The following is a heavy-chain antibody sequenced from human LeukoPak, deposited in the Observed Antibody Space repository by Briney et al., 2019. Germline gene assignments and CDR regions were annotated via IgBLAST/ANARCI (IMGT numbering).Heavy chain of an antibody. V-gene: IGHV4-59*11. Sequence: SETLSLTCTVSGGSISSHYWSWIRQPPGKGLEWIGYIYYSGSTNYNPSLKSRVTISVDTSKNQFSLKLSSVTAADTAVYYCAREVLSGYYSPWGQGTLVTVSS. CDR3: AREVLSGYYSP. CDR1: GGSISSHY. CDR2: IYYSGST. D-gene: IGHD3-22*01. J-gene: IGHJ5*02.